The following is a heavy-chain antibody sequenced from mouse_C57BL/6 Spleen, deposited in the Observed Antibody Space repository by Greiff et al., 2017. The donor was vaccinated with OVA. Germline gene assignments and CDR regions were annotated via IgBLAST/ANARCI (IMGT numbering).Heavy chain of an antibody. J-gene: IGHJ2*01. Sequence: QVQLQQSGPELVKPGASVKISCKASGYAFSSSWMNWVKQRPGKGLEWIGRIYPGDGDTNYNGKFKGKATLTVDKSSSTAYMQLSSLTSEDSAVYFCARGLTGKYFDYWGQGTTLTVSS. CDR1: GYAFSSSW. V-gene: IGHV1-82*01. D-gene: IGHD4-1*01. CDR2: IYPGDGDT. CDR3: ARGLTGKYFDY.